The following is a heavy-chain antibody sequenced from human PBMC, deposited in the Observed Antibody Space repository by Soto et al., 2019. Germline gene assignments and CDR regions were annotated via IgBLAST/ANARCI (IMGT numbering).Heavy chain of an antibody. J-gene: IGHJ4*02. V-gene: IGHV3-23*01. CDR2: IGGSGATK. Sequence: ELLLLESGGDLVQPGGSLRLSCSASGFTFSVSSMSWVRQAPGKGLEWVSSIGGSGATKVHSDSVRGRFTISRDNSKNTLYLQMNSLRVEDTGVYYCARGAMSTSGPDYWGQGALVTVSS. CDR1: GFTFSVSS. CDR3: ARGAMSTSGPDY. D-gene: IGHD2-15*01.